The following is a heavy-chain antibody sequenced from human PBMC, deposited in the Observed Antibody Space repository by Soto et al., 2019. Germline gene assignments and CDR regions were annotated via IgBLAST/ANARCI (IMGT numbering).Heavy chain of an antibody. J-gene: IGHJ4*02. CDR2: INEDESNT. Sequence: GGSLRLSCATSGFTFSNYWMHWVRQAPGKGPVWVSRINEDESNTNYADSVKGRFTISRDNAKNTLYLQMNSLRAEDTAVYYCASGTVLGPENWGQGTLVTVSS. CDR1: GFTFSNYW. V-gene: IGHV3-74*01. CDR3: ASGTVLGPEN. D-gene: IGHD2-8*02.